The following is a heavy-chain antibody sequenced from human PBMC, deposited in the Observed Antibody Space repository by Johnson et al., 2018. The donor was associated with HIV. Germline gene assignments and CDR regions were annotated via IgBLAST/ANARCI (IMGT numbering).Heavy chain of an antibody. V-gene: IGHV3-15*01. Sequence: VQVFESGGGLVKPGGSLRLSCAASGFTFSNAWMNWVRQAPGKGLEWVGRIKSKTDGGTTDYAAPVNGRFTISRDDSKNTLDLQMNSLKTEDTAVYYCTTVVMLLSAFDIWGQGTMVTVSS. CDR1: GFTFSNAW. CDR3: TTVVMLLSAFDI. D-gene: IGHD2-15*01. J-gene: IGHJ3*02. CDR2: IKSKTDGGTT.